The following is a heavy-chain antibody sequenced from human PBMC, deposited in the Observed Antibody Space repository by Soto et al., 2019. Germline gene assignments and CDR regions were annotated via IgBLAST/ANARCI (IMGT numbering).Heavy chain of an antibody. CDR3: ARAGYCSGGRCYSPYYYYYGMDV. J-gene: IGHJ6*02. Sequence: GSPRLSCGASAFSFSHYAMHWVRQAPGKGLECVAVISYDGNIKRYADSVKGRFTISRDNSENTLYLQMNSLSPEDTAVYYCARAGYCSGGRCYSPYYYYYGMDVWGQGTTVTVSS. CDR1: AFSFSHYA. D-gene: IGHD2-15*01. CDR2: ISYDGNIK. V-gene: IGHV3-30-3*01.